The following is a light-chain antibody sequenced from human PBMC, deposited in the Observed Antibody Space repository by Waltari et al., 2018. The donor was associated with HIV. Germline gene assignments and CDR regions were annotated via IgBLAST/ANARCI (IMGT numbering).Light chain of an antibody. J-gene: IGLJ2*01. Sequence: QSVLTQPPSASGTLGQAVTISCFGSTSNIGSNTVNWYQHLPGAAPKLIIFRNPQRPPGVPERFSGSQSGTSAFLTITGLLSGDEATYYCAAWDASLHVLFGGGTQLTVV. V-gene: IGLV1-44*01. CDR3: AAWDASLHVL. CDR1: TSNIGSNT. CDR2: RNP.